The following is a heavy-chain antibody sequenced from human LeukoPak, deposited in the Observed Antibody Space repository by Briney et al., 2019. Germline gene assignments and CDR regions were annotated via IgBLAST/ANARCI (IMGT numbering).Heavy chain of an antibody. V-gene: IGHV3-23*01. CDR3: AKVRDFWSGYCEVESGYFDY. D-gene: IGHD3-3*01. CDR1: GFTFSSYA. CDR2: ISGSGGST. J-gene: IGHJ4*02. Sequence: PGGSLRLSCAASGFTFSSYAMSWVRQAPGKGLEWVSAISGSGGSTYYADSVKGRFTISRDNSKNTLYLQMNSLRAEDTAVYYCAKVRDFWSGYCEVESGYFDYWGQGTLVTVSS.